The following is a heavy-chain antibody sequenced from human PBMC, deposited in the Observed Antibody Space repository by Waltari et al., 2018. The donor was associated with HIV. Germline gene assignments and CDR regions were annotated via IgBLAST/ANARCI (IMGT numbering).Heavy chain of an antibody. D-gene: IGHD6-19*01. J-gene: IGHJ4*01. CDR2: INPNSGDT. CDR1: GYTFTDYY. V-gene: IGHV1-2*02. CDR3: ARLVAGDLYVIDY. Sequence: QVQLVQSGAEVKKPGASVKVSCRASGYTFTDYYINWVRQAPGQGLEWMGWINPNSGDTTYAQKFQGRVTMTRDTSISTAYMDLSGLRSDDTAVFYCARLVAGDLYVIDYWGHGTLVIVSS.